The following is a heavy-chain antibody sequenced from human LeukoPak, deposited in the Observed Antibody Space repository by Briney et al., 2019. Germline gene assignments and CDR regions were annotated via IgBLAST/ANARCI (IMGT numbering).Heavy chain of an antibody. Sequence: GGSLRLSCAVSGFTFSAYGMHWVRQAPGKGLEWVAVMSYNGNYEYYADSVKGRFTISRDDSKNTLYLQMNSLRGEDTALYYCAKALPGVAAAGIPFIDYWGQGTLVTVSS. D-gene: IGHD6-13*01. CDR2: MSYNGNYE. CDR1: GFTFSAYG. V-gene: IGHV3-30*18. CDR3: AKALPGVAAAGIPFIDY. J-gene: IGHJ4*02.